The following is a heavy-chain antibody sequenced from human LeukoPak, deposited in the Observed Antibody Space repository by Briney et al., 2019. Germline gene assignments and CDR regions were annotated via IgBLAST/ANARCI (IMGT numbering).Heavy chain of an antibody. D-gene: IGHD3-16*01. CDR2: TYYRSKWYN. J-gene: IGHJ4*02. CDR3: AREGSDGYLFDY. V-gene: IGHV6-1*01. Sequence: SQTLSLTCAISGDSVSSNSATWDWIRQSPSRGLEWLGRTYYRSKWYNDYAVSVKSRVTIDPDTSKNQFSLQMNSVTPEDTAVYYCAREGSDGYLFDYWGQGSLVIVSS. CDR1: GDSVSSNSAT.